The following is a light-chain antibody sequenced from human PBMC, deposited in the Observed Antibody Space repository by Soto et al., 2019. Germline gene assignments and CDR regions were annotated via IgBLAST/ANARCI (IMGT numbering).Light chain of an antibody. CDR1: ISNIGGNS. J-gene: IGLJ1*01. CDR3: GSWDSSLSAYV. V-gene: IGLV1-51*01. CDR2: DDN. Sequence: QSVLTQPASVSAAPGQKVTISCSGSISNIGGNSVSWYQQLPGTAPKLLIYDDNKRPSGIPDRFSGSKSGTSATLGITGFQTGDEADYYCGSWDSSLSAYVFGTGTKVNVL.